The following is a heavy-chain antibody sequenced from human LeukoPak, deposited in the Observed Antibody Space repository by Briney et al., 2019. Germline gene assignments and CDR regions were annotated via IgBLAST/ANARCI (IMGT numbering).Heavy chain of an antibody. D-gene: IGHD2-15*01. Sequence: GRSLRLSCAASGFTFSSYGMHWVRQAPGKGLEWVAFIRYDGSKKYYADSVKGRFTISRDNSKNTLYLQMNSLRAEDTAVYYCAKGAKRLGYCSGGTCYSNYDYYYMDVWGKGTTVTISS. V-gene: IGHV3-30*02. J-gene: IGHJ6*03. CDR1: GFTFSSYG. CDR3: AKGAKRLGYCSGGTCYSNYDYYYMDV. CDR2: IRYDGSKK.